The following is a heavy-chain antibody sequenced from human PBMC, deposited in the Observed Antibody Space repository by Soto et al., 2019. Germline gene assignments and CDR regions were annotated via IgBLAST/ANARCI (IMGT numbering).Heavy chain of an antibody. CDR3: ARRRAHIVVVTAISLYFDY. Sequence: SETLSLTCAVYGGSFSGYYWSWIRQPPGKGLEWIGEINHSGSTNYNPSLKSRVTISVDTSKNQFSLKLSSVTAADTAVYYCARRRAHIVVVTAISLYFDYWGQGTLVTVS. J-gene: IGHJ4*02. V-gene: IGHV4-34*01. CDR2: INHSGST. CDR1: GGSFSGYY. D-gene: IGHD2-21*02.